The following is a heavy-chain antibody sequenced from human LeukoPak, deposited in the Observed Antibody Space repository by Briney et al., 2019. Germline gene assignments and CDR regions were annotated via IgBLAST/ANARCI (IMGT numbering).Heavy chain of an antibody. D-gene: IGHD5-18*01. J-gene: IGHJ6*02. CDR1: GYTFTSYG. V-gene: IGHV1-18*01. CDR2: ISAYNGNT. Sequence: ASVKVSCKASGYTFTSYGISWVRQAPGQGLEWMGWISAYNGNTNYAQKLQGRVTMTTDTSTSTAYMELRSLRSDDTAVYYCARVITDTAMVILFGYYGMDVWGQGTTVTVSS. CDR3: ARVITDTAMVILFGYYGMDV.